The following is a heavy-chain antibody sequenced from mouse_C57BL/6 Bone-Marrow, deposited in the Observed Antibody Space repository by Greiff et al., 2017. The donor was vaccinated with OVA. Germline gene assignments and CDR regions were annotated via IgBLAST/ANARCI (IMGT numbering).Heavy chain of an antibody. V-gene: IGHV5-15*01. D-gene: IGHD2-1*01. CDR3: ARQNGNYEAMDY. Sequence: EVKLMESGGGLVQPGGSLKLSCAASGFTFSDYGMAWVRQAPRKGPEWVAFISNLAYSIYYADTVTGRFTISRGNAKNTLYLEMSSLRSEDTAMYYCARQNGNYEAMDYWGQGTSVTVSS. CDR1: GFTFSDYG. J-gene: IGHJ4*01. CDR2: ISNLAYSI.